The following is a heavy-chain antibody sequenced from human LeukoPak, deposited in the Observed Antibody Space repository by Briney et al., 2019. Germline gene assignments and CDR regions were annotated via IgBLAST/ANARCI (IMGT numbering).Heavy chain of an antibody. J-gene: IGHJ2*01. CDR1: GGSISSSSYY. D-gene: IGHD5-18*01. CDR3: ARSVQGYSYVPGYFDL. Sequence: SETLSLTCTVSGGSISSSSYYWGWIRQPPGKGLEWIGGIYYSGSTYYNPSLKSRVTISVDTSKNQFSLKLSSVTAADTAVYYCARSVQGYSYVPGYFDLWGRGTLVTVSS. CDR2: IYYSGST. V-gene: IGHV4-39*07.